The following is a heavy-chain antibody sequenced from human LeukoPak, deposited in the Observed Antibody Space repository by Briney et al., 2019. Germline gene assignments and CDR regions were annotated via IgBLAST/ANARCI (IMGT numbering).Heavy chain of an antibody. J-gene: IGHJ1*01. CDR2: ISSSGSTV. V-gene: IGHV3-11*04. CDR1: GFTFSDYY. D-gene: IGHD3-10*01. Sequence: GGSLRLSCAASGFTFSDYYMSWIRPAPGKGLEWVSYISSSGSTVYYADSVKGRFTISRDNAKNSLYLQMNSLRAEDTAVYYCARVRVRGVIITLGRYFQHWGQGTLVTVSS. CDR3: ARVRVRGVIITLGRYFQH.